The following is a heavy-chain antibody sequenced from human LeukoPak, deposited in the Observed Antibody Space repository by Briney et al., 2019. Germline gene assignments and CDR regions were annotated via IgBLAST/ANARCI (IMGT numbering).Heavy chain of an antibody. D-gene: IGHD6-6*01. CDR2: IIPIFGIA. CDR1: GGTFISYA. Sequence: SVKVSCKASGGTFISYAISWVRQAPGQGLEWMGRIIPIFGIANYAQKFQGRVTITADKSTSTAYMELSSLRSEDTAVYYCARVSSEQLRSMDVWGQGTTVTVSS. CDR3: ARVSSEQLRSMDV. V-gene: IGHV1-69*04. J-gene: IGHJ6*02.